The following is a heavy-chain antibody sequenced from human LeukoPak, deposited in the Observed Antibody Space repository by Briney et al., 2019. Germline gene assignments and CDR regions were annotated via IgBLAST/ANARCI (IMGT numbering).Heavy chain of an antibody. CDR1: GFTFSSYG. V-gene: IGHV3-30*03. D-gene: IGHD3-16*01. CDR3: VGSYPYYFDY. Sequence: QPGRSLRLSCAASGFTFSSYGMHWVRQAPGKGLEWVAVISYDGSNKYYADSVKGRFTISRDNSKNTLYLQMNSLRAEDTAVYYCVGSYPYYFDYWGQGTLVTVSS. J-gene: IGHJ4*02. CDR2: ISYDGSNK.